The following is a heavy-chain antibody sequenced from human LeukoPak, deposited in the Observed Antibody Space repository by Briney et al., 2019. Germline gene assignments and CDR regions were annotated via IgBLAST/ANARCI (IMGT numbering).Heavy chain of an antibody. CDR1: GFTFSSSG. CDR2: IWYDGSNK. CDR3: ARDPGGSGYSFDS. J-gene: IGHJ4*02. D-gene: IGHD6-19*01. V-gene: IGHV3-33*01. Sequence: GGSLRLSCAASGFTFSSSGMHWVRQAPGKGLEWVALIWYDGSNKYYADSVKGRFTISRDNSKNTLYLRMNSLRAEDTAIYYCARDPGGSGYSFDSWGQGTLVTVSS.